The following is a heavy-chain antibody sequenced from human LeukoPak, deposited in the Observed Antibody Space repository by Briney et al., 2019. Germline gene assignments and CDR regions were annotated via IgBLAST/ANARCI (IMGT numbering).Heavy chain of an antibody. D-gene: IGHD3-16*02. V-gene: IGHV3-23*01. CDR2: ISASGGST. Sequence: GGSLRLSCAASGFTFSSFAMSWVRQAPGKGPEWISVISASGGSTYYADSVKGRFTISRDKSKNTLHLQMNSLRAEDTAVYYCAKGISIYSYFDNWGQGTLVTVSS. CDR1: GFTFSSFA. J-gene: IGHJ4*02. CDR3: AKGISIYSYFDN.